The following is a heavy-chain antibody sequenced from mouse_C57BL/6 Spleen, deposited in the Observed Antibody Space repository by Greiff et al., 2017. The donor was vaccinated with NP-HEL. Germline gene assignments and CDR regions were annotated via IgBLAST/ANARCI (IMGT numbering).Heavy chain of an antibody. CDR3: AGSYYGSSYAWFAY. CDR1: GYTFTSYW. CDR2: IYPSDSET. V-gene: IGHV1-61*01. Sequence: VQLQQPGAELVRPGSSVKLSCKASGYTFTSYWMDWVKQRPGQGLEWIGNIYPSDSETHYNQKFKDKATLTVDKSSSTAYMQLSSLTSEDSAVYYCAGSYYGSSYAWFAYWGQGTLVTVSA. J-gene: IGHJ3*01. D-gene: IGHD1-1*01.